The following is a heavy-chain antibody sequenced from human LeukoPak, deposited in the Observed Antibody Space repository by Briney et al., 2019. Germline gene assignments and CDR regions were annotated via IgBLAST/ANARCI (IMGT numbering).Heavy chain of an antibody. CDR2: ISSNGGST. D-gene: IGHD3-10*01. CDR3: ARSSYYYGSGSYFDY. J-gene: IGHJ4*02. CDR1: GFTFSSYA. V-gene: IGHV3-64*02. Sequence: GGSLSPSCAASGFTFSSYARHWFGQAQGKGLEYVSAISSNGGSTYYADSVKGRFTISRDNSKNTLYLQMGSLRAEDMAVYYCARSSYYYGSGSYFDYWGQGTLVTVSS.